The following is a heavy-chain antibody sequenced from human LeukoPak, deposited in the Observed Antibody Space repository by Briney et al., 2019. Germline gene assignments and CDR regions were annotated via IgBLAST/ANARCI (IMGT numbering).Heavy chain of an antibody. D-gene: IGHD3/OR15-3a*01. V-gene: IGHV4-34*01. CDR2: INHSGST. J-gene: IGHJ4*02. CDR1: GGSFSGYY. CDR3: ARRGYGISFGQFDY. Sequence: SETLSLTCAVYGGSFSGYYWSWIRQPPGKGLEWIGEINHSGSTNYNPSLKSRVTISVDTSKNQFSLKLSSVTVADTAVYYCARRGYGISFGQFDYWGQGTLVTVSS.